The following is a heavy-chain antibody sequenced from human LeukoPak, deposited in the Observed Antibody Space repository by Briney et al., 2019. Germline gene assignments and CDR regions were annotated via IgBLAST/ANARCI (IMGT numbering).Heavy chain of an antibody. V-gene: IGHV4-39*01. Sequence: SETLSLTCTVSGGSISSSSFYWGWIRQPPGKGLEWIGSIYYSGSTYYNPSLKSRVTISVDTSKNQFSLKLSSVTAADTAVYYCARESMVRGVTYFDYWSQGTLVTVSS. CDR2: IYYSGST. CDR1: GGSISSSSFY. J-gene: IGHJ4*02. CDR3: ARESMVRGVTYFDY. D-gene: IGHD3-10*01.